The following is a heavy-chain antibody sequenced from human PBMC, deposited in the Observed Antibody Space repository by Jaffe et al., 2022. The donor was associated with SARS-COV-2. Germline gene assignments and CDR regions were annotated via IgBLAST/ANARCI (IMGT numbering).Heavy chain of an antibody. CDR1: GFTFSSYA. J-gene: IGHJ4*02. D-gene: IGHD3-9*01. CDR2: ISGSGGTT. Sequence: EVQLVESGGGLVQPGGSLRLSCAASGFTFSSYAMNWVRQAPGKGPEWVSAISGSGGTTFYLDSVRGRFTISRDNSKNTLYLQMSRLRAEDAARYYCVKDEGSGYYYDYWGQGTLVTVSS. V-gene: IGHV3-23*04. CDR3: VKDEGSGYYYDY.